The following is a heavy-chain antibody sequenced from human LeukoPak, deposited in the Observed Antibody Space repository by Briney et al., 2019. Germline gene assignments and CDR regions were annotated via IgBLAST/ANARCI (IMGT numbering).Heavy chain of an antibody. V-gene: IGHV3-30-3*01. J-gene: IGHJ4*02. CDR1: GFTFSSYA. CDR2: ISYDGSNK. D-gene: IGHD6-13*01. CDR3: ASVWRQLASYDY. Sequence: GGSLRLSCAASGFTFSSYAMHWVRQAPGKGLEWVAVISYDGSNKYYADSVKGRFTISRDNAKNSLYLQMNSLRAEDTAVYYCASVWRQLASYDYWGQGTLVTVSS.